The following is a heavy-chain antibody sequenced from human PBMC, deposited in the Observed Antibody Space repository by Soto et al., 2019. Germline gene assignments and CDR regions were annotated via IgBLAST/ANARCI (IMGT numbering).Heavy chain of an antibody. CDR3: ARDRPGIKTYEAFDI. Sequence: AAVKVSCKASGYTFTSYDINWVRQATGQGPEWMGWMSPNTGTIVYAQKFQGRVTMTRNTSTSTAYMTLSSLRSEDTAVYYCARDRPGIKTYEAFDIWGQGTTVTVSS. J-gene: IGHJ3*02. CDR1: GYTFTSYD. V-gene: IGHV1-8*01. D-gene: IGHD1-20*01. CDR2: MSPNTGTI.